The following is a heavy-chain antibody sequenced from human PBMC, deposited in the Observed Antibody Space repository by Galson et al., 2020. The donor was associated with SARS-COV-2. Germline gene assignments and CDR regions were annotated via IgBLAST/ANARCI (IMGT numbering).Heavy chain of an antibody. CDR3: ARVSSWGSGYFDAFDI. J-gene: IGHJ3*02. CDR2: IWYDGSNK. CDR1: GFTFSSYG. V-gene: IGHV3-33*01. D-gene: IGHD3-22*01. Sequence: GGSLRLSCAASGFTFSSYGMHWVRQAPGKGLEWVAVIWYDGSNKYYADSVKGRFTISRDNSKNTLYLQMNSLRAEDTAVYYCARVSSWGSGYFDAFDIWGQGTMVTVSS.